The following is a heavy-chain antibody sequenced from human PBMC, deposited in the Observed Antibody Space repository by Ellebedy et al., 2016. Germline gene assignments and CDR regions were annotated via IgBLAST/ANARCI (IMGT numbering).Heavy chain of an antibody. Sequence: SETLSLTXAVYGGSFSGYYWSWIRQPPGKGLEWIGEINHSGSTNYNPSLKSRVTISVDTSKNQFSLKLSSVTAADTAVYYCARDQLRVSLIPTQYYYYYMDVWGKGTTVTVSS. CDR1: GGSFSGYY. D-gene: IGHD2-2*01. V-gene: IGHV4-34*01. J-gene: IGHJ6*03. CDR3: ARDQLRVSLIPTQYYYYYMDV. CDR2: INHSGST.